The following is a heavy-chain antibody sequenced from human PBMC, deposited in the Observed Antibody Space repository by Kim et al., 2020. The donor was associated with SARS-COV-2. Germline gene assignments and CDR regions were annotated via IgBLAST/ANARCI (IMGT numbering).Heavy chain of an antibody. J-gene: IGHJ4*01. CDR3: ARGGYRNGYSTNVDY. CDR2: IYYSGRT. D-gene: IGHD5-18*01. V-gene: IGHV4-39*01. Sequence: SETLSLTCTVSGGSISSSTYYWGWIRQPPGKGLEWIATIYYSGRTFYTPSLKSRVTISVDTSKDQFSLKLSSVTAADTAVYYCARGGYRNGYSTNVDYWG. CDR1: GGSISSSTYY.